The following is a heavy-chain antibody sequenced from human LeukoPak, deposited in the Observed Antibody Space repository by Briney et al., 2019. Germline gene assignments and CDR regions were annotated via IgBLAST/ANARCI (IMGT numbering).Heavy chain of an antibody. D-gene: IGHD6-13*01. J-gene: IGHJ4*02. Sequence: GGSLRLSCAASGFTFSSYSMNWVRQAPGKGLEWVSYISSRSATIYYADSVKGRFTISRDNAMNSLYLQMNSLRAEDTAVYYCARDPLSSSSFDLWGQGTLVTVSS. CDR1: GFTFSSYS. CDR3: ARDPLSSSSFDL. V-gene: IGHV3-48*01. CDR2: ISSRSATI.